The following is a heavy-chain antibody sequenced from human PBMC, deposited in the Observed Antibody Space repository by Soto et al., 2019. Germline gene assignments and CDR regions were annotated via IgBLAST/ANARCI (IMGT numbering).Heavy chain of an antibody. V-gene: IGHV4-30-4*01. J-gene: IGHJ4*02. CDR3: ARAERGYSYVFGY. CDR2: IYYSGST. CDR1: GGSISSGDYY. Sequence: SETLSLTCTVSGGSISSGDYYWSWIRQPPGKGLEWIGYIYYSGSTYYNPSLKSRVTISVDTSKYQFSLKLSSVTAADTAVYYCARAERGYSYVFGYWGQGTLVTVSS. D-gene: IGHD5-18*01.